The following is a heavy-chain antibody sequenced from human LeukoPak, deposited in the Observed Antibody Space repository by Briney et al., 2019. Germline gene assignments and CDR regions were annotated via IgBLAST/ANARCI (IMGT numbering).Heavy chain of an antibody. CDR3: ATIKDIVVVVD. Sequence: SETLSLTCTVSGGSISSSSYYWGWIRQPPGKGLEWIGSIYYSGSTYYNPSLKSRVTISVDTSKNQFSLKLSSVTAADTAVYYCATIKDIVVVVDWGQGTLVTVSS. J-gene: IGHJ4*02. V-gene: IGHV4-39*07. CDR1: GGSISSSSYY. CDR2: IYYSGST. D-gene: IGHD2-15*01.